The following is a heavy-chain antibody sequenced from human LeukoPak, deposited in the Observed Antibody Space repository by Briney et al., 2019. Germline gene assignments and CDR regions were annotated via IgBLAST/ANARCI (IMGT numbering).Heavy chain of an antibody. J-gene: IGHJ1*01. Sequence: QTGRSLRLSCVASAFTFSDYWMSCVRHAPGKWLEWVANIKQEGREKYYVDSVKGRFTISRDNAKNSLYLQMNNLRAEDTAVYYCARDLTGSDYDFWSGYYRTGAEYFQHWGQGTLVTVSS. D-gene: IGHD3-3*01. CDR2: IKQEGREK. V-gene: IGHV3-7*01. CDR1: AFTFSDYW. CDR3: ARDLTGSDYDFWSGYYRTGAEYFQH.